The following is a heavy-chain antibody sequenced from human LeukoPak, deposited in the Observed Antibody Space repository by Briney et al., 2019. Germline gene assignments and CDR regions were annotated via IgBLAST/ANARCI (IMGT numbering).Heavy chain of an antibody. CDR3: ARGPPLGYFDY. J-gene: IGHJ4*02. D-gene: IGHD7-27*01. V-gene: IGHV4-31*03. Sequence: PSETLSLTCTVSGGSISSGGYYWSWIRQHPGKGLEWIGYIYYSGSTYYNPSLKSRVTISVDTSKNQFSLKLSSVIAADTAVYYCARGPPLGYFDYWGQGTLVTVSS. CDR1: GGSISSGGYY. CDR2: IYYSGST.